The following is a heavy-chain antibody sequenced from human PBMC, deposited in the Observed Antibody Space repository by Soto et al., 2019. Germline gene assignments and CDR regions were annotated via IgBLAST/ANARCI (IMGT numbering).Heavy chain of an antibody. CDR3: ARGGHIAVVTASFDY. CDR2: IHPSGGGT. Sequence: QVQLVQSGAEVRRPRASVKVSCKPSGYTFNTYCLHWLRQAPGQALEWMGVIHPSGGGTTYAQKFLGRVTVTRDTSTTTVFMELSSLRSDDTAVYYCARGGHIAVVTASFDYWGQGTLVTVSS. V-gene: IGHV1-46*02. D-gene: IGHD2-21*02. J-gene: IGHJ4*02. CDR1: GYTFNTYC.